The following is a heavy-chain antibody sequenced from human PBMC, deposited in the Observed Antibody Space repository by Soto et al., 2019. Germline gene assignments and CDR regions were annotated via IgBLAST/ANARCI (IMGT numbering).Heavy chain of an antibody. Sequence: PSETLSLTCTVSGGSISSSSYSWGWIRQPPGKGLEWIGSIYYSGSTYYNPSLKSRVTISVDTSKNQFSLKLSSVTAADTAVYYCARHRAYNWNALSLADFAYWGQGTLVTVSS. D-gene: IGHD1-20*01. CDR2: IYYSGST. V-gene: IGHV4-39*01. CDR1: GGSISSSSYS. CDR3: ARHRAYNWNALSLADFAY. J-gene: IGHJ4*02.